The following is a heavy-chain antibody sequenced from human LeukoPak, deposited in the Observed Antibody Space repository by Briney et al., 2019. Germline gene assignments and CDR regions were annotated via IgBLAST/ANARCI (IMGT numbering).Heavy chain of an antibody. Sequence: MSSETLSLTCTVSGGSISSYYWSWIRQPPGKGLEWIGYIYYSGSTNYNPSLKSRATISVDTSKNQFSLKLSSVPAADTAVYYCARHSGSYYGAFDIWGQGTMVTVSS. CDR2: IYYSGST. CDR3: ARHSGSYYGAFDI. V-gene: IGHV4-59*08. CDR1: GGSISSYY. J-gene: IGHJ3*02. D-gene: IGHD1-26*01.